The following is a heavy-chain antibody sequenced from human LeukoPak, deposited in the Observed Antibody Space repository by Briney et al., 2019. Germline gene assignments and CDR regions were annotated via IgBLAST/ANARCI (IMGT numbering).Heavy chain of an antibody. CDR1: GYTFTACY. Sequence: ASVKVSCKASGYTFTACYMHWVRQAPGQGLEWMGWINPNSGGTNYAQKFQGRVTMTRDTSISTAYMELSRLRSDDTAVYYCASRCSGGSCYANHYYYGMDVWGQGTTVTVSS. CDR2: INPNSGGT. V-gene: IGHV1-2*02. CDR3: ASRCSGGSCYANHYYYGMDV. D-gene: IGHD2-15*01. J-gene: IGHJ6*02.